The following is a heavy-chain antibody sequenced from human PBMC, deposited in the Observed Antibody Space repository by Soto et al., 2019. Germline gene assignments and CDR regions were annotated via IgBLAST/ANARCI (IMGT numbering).Heavy chain of an antibody. D-gene: IGHD2-21*02. CDR1: GGTFSSSA. CDR3: AEGEVTAIRHYYYSGMDV. V-gene: IGHV1-69*12. CDR2: IIPIFGTP. J-gene: IGHJ6*02. Sequence: QVQLVQSGAEVEKPGSSVKVSCKASGGTFSSSAISWVRQAPGQGLEWMGGIIPIFGTPNYAQKFQGRVTITADESTSTAYLELSGLRSEDTAVYSCAEGEVTAIRHYYYSGMDVWGLGTTVTVSS.